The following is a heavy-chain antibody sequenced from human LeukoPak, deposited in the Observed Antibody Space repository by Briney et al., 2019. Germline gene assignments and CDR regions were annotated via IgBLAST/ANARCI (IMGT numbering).Heavy chain of an antibody. CDR1: GGSMSNNY. D-gene: IGHD1-26*01. Sequence: PLETLSLTCTVSGGSMSNNYWSWIRQSPGKGLEWIGYIYYSGSNNYNPSLKSRVTISLDTAEKQISLRLSSVTAADTAVYYCARALHSGSWYYFDYWGQGTLVTVSS. V-gene: IGHV4-59*01. J-gene: IGHJ4*02. CDR3: ARALHSGSWYYFDY. CDR2: IYYSGSN.